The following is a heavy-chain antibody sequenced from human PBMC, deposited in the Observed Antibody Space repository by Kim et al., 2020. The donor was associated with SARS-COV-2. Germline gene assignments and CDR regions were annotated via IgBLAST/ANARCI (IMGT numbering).Heavy chain of an antibody. Sequence: IYGQKFQGRVTMTEDTSTDTAYMELSSLRSEDTAVYYCATARTNLRLYNYWGQGTLVTVSS. D-gene: IGHD3-16*02. J-gene: IGHJ4*02. CDR3: ATARTNLRLYNY. V-gene: IGHV1-24*01.